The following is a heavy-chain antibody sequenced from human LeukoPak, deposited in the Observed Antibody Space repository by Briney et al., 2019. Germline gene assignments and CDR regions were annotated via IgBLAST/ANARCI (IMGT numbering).Heavy chain of an antibody. V-gene: IGHV3-30-3*01. D-gene: IGHD3-10*01. CDR1: GFTSSSYA. CDR2: IRYDGSNR. Sequence: GGSLRLSCAASGFTSSSYAIHWVRQAPGKGLEWVAVIRYDGSNRYYADSVRGRFTTSRDNSKNTLYLQMNSLRAEDTAVYYCARGPSITMVRTYYYYAMDVWGQGTTVTVSS. CDR3: ARGPSITMVRTYYYYAMDV. J-gene: IGHJ6*02.